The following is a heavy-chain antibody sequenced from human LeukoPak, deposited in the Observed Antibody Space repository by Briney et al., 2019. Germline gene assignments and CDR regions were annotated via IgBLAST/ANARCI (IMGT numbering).Heavy chain of an antibody. CDR2: IYTSGST. V-gene: IGHV4-4*09. CDR1: GDSMTFYY. J-gene: IGHJ5*02. D-gene: IGHD2-2*01. Sequence: SETLSLTCTVSGDSMTFYYWSWIRQPPGKGLEWIGYIYTSGSTNYNPPLKSRVTISVDTSKDQFSLKLSSVTAADTAVYYCARNYCSSTTCQNWFDPWGQRTLVTVSS. CDR3: ARNYCSSTTCQNWFDP.